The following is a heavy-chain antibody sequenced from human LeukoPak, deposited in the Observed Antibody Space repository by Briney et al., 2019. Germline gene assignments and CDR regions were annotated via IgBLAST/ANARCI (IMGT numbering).Heavy chain of an antibody. Sequence: GESLKISCQGSGYTFTSYWIGWVRQMPGKGLEWMGIIYPADSDTRYSPSFQGQVTISADKSISTAYLQWSSLKASDTAMYYCARLYFDTNSYSDYWGQGTLVTVSS. CDR1: GYTFTSYW. J-gene: IGHJ4*02. CDR3: ARLYFDTNSYSDY. V-gene: IGHV5-51*01. D-gene: IGHD3-22*01. CDR2: IYPADSDT.